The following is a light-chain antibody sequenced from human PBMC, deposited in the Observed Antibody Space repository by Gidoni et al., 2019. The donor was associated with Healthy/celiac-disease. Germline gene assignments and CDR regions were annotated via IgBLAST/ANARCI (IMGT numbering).Light chain of an antibody. V-gene: IGKV3-11*01. CDR1: QSCSSY. Sequence: EIVLTPSPATLSLSPGERSNLACRASQSCSSYLAWYQQKPGQAPRLIIYDASNRATGIPARFRGSGSGIDLTLTISSREPEEFAVYYCQQRSNWPQELTFGGGTKVEIK. CDR2: DAS. CDR3: QQRSNWPQELT. J-gene: IGKJ4*01.